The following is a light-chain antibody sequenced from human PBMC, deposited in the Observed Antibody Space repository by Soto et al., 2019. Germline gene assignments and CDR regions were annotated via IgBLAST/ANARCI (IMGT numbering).Light chain of an antibody. CDR3: SSYTSGSTYV. CDR2: DVS. J-gene: IGLJ1*01. Sequence: QCDLNRPVSVSGSAGQSVAISCTGTSSDVGGSNGVSWYQQPPGTAPKLIIYDVSNRPSGVPDRFSGSKSGNTASLIISGLQAEDEGDYYCSSYTSGSTYVFGTGTKVTVL. V-gene: IGLV2-18*02. CDR1: SSDVGGSNG.